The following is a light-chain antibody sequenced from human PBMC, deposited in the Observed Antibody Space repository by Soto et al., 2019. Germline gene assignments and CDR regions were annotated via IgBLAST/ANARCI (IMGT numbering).Light chain of an antibody. CDR1: NIGSKG. Sequence: SYELTQPPSVSVAPGKTARISCGGNNIGSKGVHWYQQKPGQSPVLVIYSDTDLPPVIPERFSGSNSANMATLTISRVEAGDEADYYCQVWDSGSAHVLFGRGTKVTVL. J-gene: IGLJ2*01. V-gene: IGLV3-21*04. CDR2: SDT. CDR3: QVWDSGSAHVL.